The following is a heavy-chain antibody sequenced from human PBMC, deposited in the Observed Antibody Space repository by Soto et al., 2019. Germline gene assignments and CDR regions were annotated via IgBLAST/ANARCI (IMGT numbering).Heavy chain of an antibody. J-gene: IGHJ4*02. Sequence: QVQLVESGGGVVQPGRSLRLSCAASGFTFSSYGMHWVRQAPGKGLEWLAVISYDGSNKYYADSVKGRFTISRDNYKSTLYLRMNSLRAEVTAVYYCAKDGRYSSGWYEVDYFDYWGQGTMVTVSS. CDR1: GFTFSSYG. CDR2: ISYDGSNK. CDR3: AKDGRYSSGWYEVDYFDY. D-gene: IGHD6-19*01. V-gene: IGHV3-30*18.